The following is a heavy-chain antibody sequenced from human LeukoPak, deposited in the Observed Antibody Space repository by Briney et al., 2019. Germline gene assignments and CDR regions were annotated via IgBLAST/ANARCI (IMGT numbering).Heavy chain of an antibody. Sequence: SETLSLTCTVSGDSISSGNFYWGWIRQPPGKELQWIGSIYYNGITHYNPSLESRVTISADTSTNEFSLKLRSVTAADTAMYYCARDHGDFVQHDWGLGTLVTVSS. D-gene: IGHD4-17*01. CDR2: IYYNGIT. J-gene: IGHJ4*02. V-gene: IGHV4-39*01. CDR1: GDSISSGNFY. CDR3: ARDHGDFVQHD.